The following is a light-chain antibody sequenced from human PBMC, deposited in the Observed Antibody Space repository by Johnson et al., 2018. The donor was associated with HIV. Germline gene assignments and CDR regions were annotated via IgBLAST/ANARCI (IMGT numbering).Light chain of an antibody. J-gene: IGLJ1*01. Sequence: QSVLSQPPSVSAAPGQKVTISCSGSSSNIGNNYVSWYQQLPGTAPKLLIYDNNKRPSGIPDRFSGSKSGTSATLGITGLQTGDEADDYCGPWDSSLRALYVSGTSTKVTVL. CDR2: DNN. CDR3: GPWDSSLRALYV. CDR1: SSNIGNNY. V-gene: IGLV1-51*01.